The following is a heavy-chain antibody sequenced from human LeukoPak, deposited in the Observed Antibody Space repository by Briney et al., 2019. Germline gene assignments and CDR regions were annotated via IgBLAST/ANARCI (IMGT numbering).Heavy chain of an antibody. D-gene: IGHD3-22*01. J-gene: IGHJ4*02. CDR3: AKGQYYYDSSGYYYGY. Sequence: GRSLRLSCAASGFTFDDYAMHCVRQAPGKGLEWVSGISWNSGSIGYADSVKGRFTISRDNAKNSLYLQMNSLRAEDTALYYCAKGQYYYDSSGYYYGYWGQGTLVTVSS. V-gene: IGHV3-9*01. CDR1: GFTFDDYA. CDR2: ISWNSGSI.